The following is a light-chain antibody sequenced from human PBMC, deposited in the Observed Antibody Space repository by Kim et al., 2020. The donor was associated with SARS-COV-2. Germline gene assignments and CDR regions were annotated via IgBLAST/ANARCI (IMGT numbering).Light chain of an antibody. J-gene: IGLJ3*02. CDR3: AAWDDSLDGPV. Sequence: GQRVNLSWSGSRSHNGRKSVNREPQLPGTGPKLLIYTNNQRPSGVPDRFSGSKSGTSASLAISGLQSEDEADYYCAAWDDSLDGPVFGGGTKLTVL. CDR2: TNN. V-gene: IGLV1-44*01. CDR1: RSHNGRKS.